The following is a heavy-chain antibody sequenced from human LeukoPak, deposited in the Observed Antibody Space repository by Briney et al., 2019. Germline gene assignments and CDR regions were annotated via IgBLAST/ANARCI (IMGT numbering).Heavy chain of an antibody. J-gene: IGHJ4*02. CDR1: GYTFTGYY. V-gene: IGHV1-2*02. CDR3: AKDHASILLPYYFDY. CDR2: INPNSGGT. D-gene: IGHD2-2*01. Sequence: ASVKVSCKASGYTFTGYYMHWVRQAPGQGLEWMGWINPNSGGTNYAQKFQGRVTMTRDTSISTAYMELSRLRSDDTAVYYCAKDHASILLPYYFDYWGQGTLVTVSS.